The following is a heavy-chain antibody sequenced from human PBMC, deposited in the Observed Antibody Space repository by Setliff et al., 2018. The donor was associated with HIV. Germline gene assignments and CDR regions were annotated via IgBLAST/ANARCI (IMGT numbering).Heavy chain of an antibody. D-gene: IGHD6-19*01. CDR2: ISSSGTT. V-gene: IGHV4-4*09. CDR1: DDSFSNYD. Sequence: SETLSLTCVVSDDSFSNYDWTWIRQSPGKALEWIGYISSSGTTNYNPSLRSRVTISMETSNTRFSLKLGSVTAADTAVYFCARRFEQWLAFDYWGQGTLVTVSS. J-gene: IGHJ4*02. CDR3: ARRFEQWLAFDY.